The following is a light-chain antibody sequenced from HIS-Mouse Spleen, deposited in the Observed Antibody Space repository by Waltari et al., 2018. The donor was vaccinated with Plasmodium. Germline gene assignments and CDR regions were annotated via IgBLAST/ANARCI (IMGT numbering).Light chain of an antibody. J-gene: IGKJ2*01. CDR2: AAS. Sequence: DIQMTQSPSSLSASVGDSVTITCRSSQGISNYLAWYQQKPVKVPKLLIYAASTLQSGVPSRFSGSGSGTDFTLTISSLQPEDVATYYCQKYNSAPHTFGQGTKLEIK. CDR1: QGISNY. CDR3: QKYNSAPHT. V-gene: IGKV1-27*01.